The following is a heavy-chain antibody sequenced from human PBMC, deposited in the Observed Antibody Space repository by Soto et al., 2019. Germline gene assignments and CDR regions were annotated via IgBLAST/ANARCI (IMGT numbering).Heavy chain of an antibody. Sequence: GGSLRLSCAASGFIFENFGMSWVRQAPGKGLEWISSISGSGFKKYYADSVKGRFTISRDNSKSTVYLELNNLSAEDTAVYHCAKNQGVELVPLATVDWFDPWGQVSVVIVSS. CDR3: AKNQGVELVPLATVDWFDP. J-gene: IGHJ5*02. V-gene: IGHV3-23*01. D-gene: IGHD1-26*01. CDR1: GFIFENFG. CDR2: ISGSGFKK.